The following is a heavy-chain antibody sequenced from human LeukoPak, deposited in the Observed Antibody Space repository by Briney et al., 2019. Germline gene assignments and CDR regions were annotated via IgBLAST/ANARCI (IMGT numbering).Heavy chain of an antibody. CDR3: ARDRYDRSGYYDY. Sequence: GGSLRLSCAASGFTLSSYSMNWVRQAPGKGLEWVSSIGSSSGYIHYTDSVKGRFTISRDNTKKSLYLQMNSLRAEDTAVYYCARDRYDRSGYYDYWGQGTLVTVSS. D-gene: IGHD3-22*01. V-gene: IGHV3-21*01. J-gene: IGHJ4*02. CDR2: IGSSSGYI. CDR1: GFTLSSYS.